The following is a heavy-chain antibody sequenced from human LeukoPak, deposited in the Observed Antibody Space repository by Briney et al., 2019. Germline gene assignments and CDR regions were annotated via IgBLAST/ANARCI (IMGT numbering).Heavy chain of an antibody. CDR2: IYYSGST. CDR1: GCSISSGGYY. D-gene: IGHD3-16*01. V-gene: IGHV4-31*03. CDR3: ARGGYYYYYGMDV. Sequence: SETLSLTCTVSGCSISSGGYYWGWIRQHPGKGLEWIGYIYYSGSTYYNPSLKSRVTISVDTSKNQFSLKLSSVTAADTAVYYCARGGYYYYYGMDVWGKGTTVTVSS. J-gene: IGHJ6*04.